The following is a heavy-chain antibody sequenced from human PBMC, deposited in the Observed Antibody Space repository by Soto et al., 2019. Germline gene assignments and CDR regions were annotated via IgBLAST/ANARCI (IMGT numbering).Heavy chain of an antibody. CDR1: GLIFSDVW. V-gene: IGHV3-15*01. Sequence: GGSLRLSCAASGLIFSDVWMTWVRQAPGKGLEWVGRIKTKPDDGTIDYAAPVRGRFTISRDDSKNTLYLQMTSLTPDDTGVYYCTTSNLGVDYWGPGTLVTVSS. J-gene: IGHJ4*02. CDR3: TTSNLGVDY. CDR2: IKTKPDDGTI.